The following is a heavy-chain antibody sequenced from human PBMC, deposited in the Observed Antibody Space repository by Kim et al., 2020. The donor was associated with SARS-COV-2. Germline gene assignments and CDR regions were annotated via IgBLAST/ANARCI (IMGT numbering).Heavy chain of an antibody. Sequence: ASVKVSCKASGYTFTSYGISWVRQAPGQGLEWMGWISAYNGNTNYAQKLQGRVTMTTDTSTITAYMELRSLRSDDTAVYYCARNAGGWYYAFEIFLFDYWGQGTLVTVSS. J-gene: IGHJ4*02. D-gene: IGHD6-19*01. CDR1: GYTFTSYG. CDR2: ISAYNGNT. CDR3: ARNAGGWYYAFEIFLFDY. V-gene: IGHV1-18*01.